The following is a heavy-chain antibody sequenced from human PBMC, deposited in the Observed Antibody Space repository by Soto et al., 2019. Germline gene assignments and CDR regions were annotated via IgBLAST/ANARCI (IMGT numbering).Heavy chain of an antibody. CDR3: ARGGPPTSNWFDP. Sequence: EVQLVESGGGLVQPGGSLRLSCAASGFTVSNNYINWVLQAPGKGLEWVSVIYSGGSTYYADSVKGRFTISRDNSKNTLYLQMNSLRAEDTAVYYCARGGPPTSNWFDPWGQGTLVTVSS. CDR1: GFTVSNNY. CDR2: IYSGGST. D-gene: IGHD1-26*01. J-gene: IGHJ5*02. V-gene: IGHV3-66*01.